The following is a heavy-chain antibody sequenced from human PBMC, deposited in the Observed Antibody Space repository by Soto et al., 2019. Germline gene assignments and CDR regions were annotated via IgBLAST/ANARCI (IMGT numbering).Heavy chain of an antibody. J-gene: IGHJ4*02. Sequence: DVQLVESGGDLVQPGGSLRLSCAASGFTFSSSWMHWVRQDPERGLVWVSRINSDGSSTDYADSVKGRFTISRDNAQNTLSLQMSSLRAEYTAVYYCAKIVTTGIAGGYFESWGQGALVTVSS. V-gene: IGHV3-74*01. CDR1: GFTFSSSW. D-gene: IGHD6-13*01. CDR3: AKIVTTGIAGGYFES. CDR2: INSDGSST.